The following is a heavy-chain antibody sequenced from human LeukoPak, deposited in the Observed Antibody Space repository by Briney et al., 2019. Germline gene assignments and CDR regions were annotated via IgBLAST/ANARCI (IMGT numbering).Heavy chain of an antibody. CDR1: GGSMSSYY. D-gene: IGHD3-10*01. Sequence: PSQTLSLTCTVSGGSMSSYYWTWIRQPPGKELEWIGYIYYTGNTNYNPSLKSRVTISADTSKDQFSLKLNSVTAADTAVYYCARRARATVRGDYFDYWGQGTLVSVSS. CDR2: IYYTGNT. V-gene: IGHV4-59*08. CDR3: ARRARATVRGDYFDY. J-gene: IGHJ4*02.